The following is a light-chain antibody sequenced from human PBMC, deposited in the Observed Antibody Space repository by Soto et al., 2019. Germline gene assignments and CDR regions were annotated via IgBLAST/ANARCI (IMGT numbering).Light chain of an antibody. Sequence: DIPMTQSPSSVSASVGDRVTITCRASQGIVSRLAWYQQKPGKAPKLLIYAASNLQSGVPLRFSGSGSGTDFTLTISSLQPEDFATYYCQQTTSFPLTFGGGTKVEIK. CDR3: QQTTSFPLT. J-gene: IGKJ4*01. CDR1: QGIVSR. CDR2: AAS. V-gene: IGKV1-12*01.